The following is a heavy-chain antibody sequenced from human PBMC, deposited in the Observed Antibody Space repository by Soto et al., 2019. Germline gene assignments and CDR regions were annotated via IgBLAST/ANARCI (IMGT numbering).Heavy chain of an antibody. CDR3: ARDKSPPPSVYGDPRGGQWFDP. CDR2: ISSSSSYI. D-gene: IGHD4-17*01. J-gene: IGHJ5*02. V-gene: IGHV3-21*01. Sequence: GGSLRLSCAASGFTFSSYSMNWVRQAPGKGLEWVSSISSSSSYIYYADSVKGRFTISRNNAKNSLYLQMNSLRAEDTAVYYCARDKSPPPSVYGDPRGGQWFDPWGQGTLVTVSS. CDR1: GFTFSSYS.